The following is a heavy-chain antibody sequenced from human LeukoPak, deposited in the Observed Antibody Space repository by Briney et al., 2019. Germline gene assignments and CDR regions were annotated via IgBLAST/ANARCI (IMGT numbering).Heavy chain of an antibody. CDR3: ARAVNKYYDFWSGRTFDP. CDR1: GYTFTSYG. V-gene: IGHV1-18*01. D-gene: IGHD3-3*01. CDR2: ISAYNGNT. Sequence: ASVKVSCKASGYTFTSYGISWVRQAPGQGLEWMGWISAYNGNTNYAQKLLGRVTMTTDTSTSTAYMELRSLRSDDTAVYYCARAVNKYYDFWSGRTFDPWGQGTLVTVSS. J-gene: IGHJ5*02.